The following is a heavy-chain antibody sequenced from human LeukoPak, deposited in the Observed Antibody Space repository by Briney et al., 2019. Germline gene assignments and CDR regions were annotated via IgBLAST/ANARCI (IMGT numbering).Heavy chain of an antibody. CDR1: GDRVSSNSAA. CDR2: TYYRSKWYN. V-gene: IGHV6-1*01. CDR3: ARALRYSSGWAFDY. Sequence: SQTLSLTCAISGDRVSSNSAAWNWIRQSPSRGLEWLGRTYYRSKWYNDYAVSVKSRIIINTDTSKNQFSLQLNSVTPEDTAVYYCARALRYSSGWAFDYWGRGTLVTVSS. J-gene: IGHJ4*02. D-gene: IGHD6-19*01.